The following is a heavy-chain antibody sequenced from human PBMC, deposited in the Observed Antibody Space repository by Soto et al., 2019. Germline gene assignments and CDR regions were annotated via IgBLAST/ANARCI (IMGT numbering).Heavy chain of an antibody. CDR3: AITVRDSFYYYYGRDV. D-gene: IGHD2-21*01. Sequence: GESLKISCNGSGYSFTSYWISWVRQMPGKGLEWKGRIEPSFFYTNYSASFQGHVTISSAKSISTAYLQWSSLKASDTAMYYCAITVRDSFYYYYGRDVWGQGTTVTVSS. CDR1: GYSFTSYW. J-gene: IGHJ6*02. V-gene: IGHV5-10-1*01. CDR2: IEPSFFYT.